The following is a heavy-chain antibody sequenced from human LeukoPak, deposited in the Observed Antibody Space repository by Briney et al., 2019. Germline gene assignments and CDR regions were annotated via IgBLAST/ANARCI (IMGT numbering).Heavy chain of an antibody. V-gene: IGHV4-39*07. CDR1: GVSISSTIYY. CDR2: IYYGGST. J-gene: IGHJ4*02. D-gene: IGHD1-7*01. Sequence: SETLSLTCTVSGVSISSTIYYWGWIRQPPGKGLEWIASIYYGGSTYYNPSLKSRVTISVDTSNNQFSLKLSSVTAADTAVYYCARDGRLNYLDFDYWGPGTLVTVSS. CDR3: ARDGRLNYLDFDY.